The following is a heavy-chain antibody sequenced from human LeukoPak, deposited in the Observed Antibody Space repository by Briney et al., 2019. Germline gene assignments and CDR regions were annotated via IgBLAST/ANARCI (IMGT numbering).Heavy chain of an antibody. Sequence: ASVKVSCTASGYTFTSYAMHWVRQAPGQRLEWMGWINAGNGNTKYSQKFQGRVTITRDTSASTAYMELSSLRSEDTAVYYCARDCSGGSCYPDYYYYGMDVWGQGTTVTVSS. CDR2: INAGNGNT. V-gene: IGHV1-3*01. CDR3: ARDCSGGSCYPDYYYYGMDV. J-gene: IGHJ6*02. CDR1: GYTFTSYA. D-gene: IGHD2-15*01.